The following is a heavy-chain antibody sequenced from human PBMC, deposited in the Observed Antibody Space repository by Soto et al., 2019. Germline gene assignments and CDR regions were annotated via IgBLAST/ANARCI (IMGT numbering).Heavy chain of an antibody. CDR3: ASPWGSSDY. V-gene: IGHV3-48*03. Sequence: ESGGGLVQPGGSLRLSCAASGITFSNYEMNWVRQVPGKGLEWISFISSDGDTIYYAVSVKGRFTISRDNAKNSLYLQMNSLRAEDSAVYYCASPWGSSDYWGQGTLVTVSS. J-gene: IGHJ4*02. CDR2: ISSDGDTI. D-gene: IGHD7-27*01. CDR1: GITFSNYE.